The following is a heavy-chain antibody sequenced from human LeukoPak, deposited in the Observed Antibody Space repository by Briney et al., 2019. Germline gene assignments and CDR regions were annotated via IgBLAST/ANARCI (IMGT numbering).Heavy chain of an antibody. J-gene: IGHJ5*02. CDR1: GYSFTSYW. V-gene: IGHV5-51*01. CDR3: ARHDSGSGMVGATGFDP. Sequence: GESLKISCKGSGYSFTSYWIGWVRQMPGKGLEWMGIIYPGDSDTRYSPSFQGQVTISADKSISTAYLQWSSLKASDTAMYYCARHDSGSGMVGATGFDPWGQGTLVTVSS. D-gene: IGHD1-26*01. CDR2: IYPGDSDT.